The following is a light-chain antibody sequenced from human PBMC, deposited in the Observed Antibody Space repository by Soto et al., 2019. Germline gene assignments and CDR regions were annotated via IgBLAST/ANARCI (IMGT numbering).Light chain of an antibody. V-gene: IGKV3-11*01. CDR2: DAS. CDR1: QSVSSY. Sequence: EIVLTQAPATLSLSPGERATLSCRASQSVSSYLAWYQQKPGQAPRLLIFDASTRATGIPASFSGSGSGTDFTLTISSLEPEDFAVYYCQQRTNWPLSLTFGGGTKVEIK. CDR3: QQRTNWPLSLT. J-gene: IGKJ4*01.